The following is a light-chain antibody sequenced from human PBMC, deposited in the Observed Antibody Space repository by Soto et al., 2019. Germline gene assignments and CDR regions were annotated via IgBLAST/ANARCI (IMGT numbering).Light chain of an antibody. V-gene: IGKV1-5*03. CDR2: KAS. Sequence: DIQMTQSPSTLSASVGDRVTMTCRASQSISTWLAWYQQKPGKAPKLLIYKASSLESGVPSRFSGSGSGTQFTLTISSLQPDDFATYYCQQYNGYSPSTFGQGTKLEIK. CDR1: QSISTW. J-gene: IGKJ2*01. CDR3: QQYNGYSPST.